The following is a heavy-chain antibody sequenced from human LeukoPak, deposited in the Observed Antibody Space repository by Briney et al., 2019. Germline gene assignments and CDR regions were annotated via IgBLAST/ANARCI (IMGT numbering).Heavy chain of an antibody. Sequence: SETLSLTCTVSGYSISSGYYWGWTRQPPGKGLEWIGSIYHSGSTYYNPSLKSRVTISVDTSKNQFSLKLSSVTAADTAVYYCARVSGFGELGYWGQGTLVTVSS. CDR3: ARVSGFGELGY. CDR2: IYHSGST. CDR1: GYSISSGYY. J-gene: IGHJ4*02. D-gene: IGHD3-10*01. V-gene: IGHV4-38-2*02.